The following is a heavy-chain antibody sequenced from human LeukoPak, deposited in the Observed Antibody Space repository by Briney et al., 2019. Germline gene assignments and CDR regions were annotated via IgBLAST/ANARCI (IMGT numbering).Heavy chain of an antibody. CDR2: IKSKADGGTT. J-gene: IGHJ4*02. CDR3: TTGGGRYYDFWSGYYSEGNFDY. Sequence: GGSLRLSCAASGFTFSNAWMSWVRQAPGKGLEWVGRIKSKADGGTTDYAAPVKGRFTISRDDSKNTVYLQMNSLKTEVTAVYYFTTGGGRYYDFWSGYYSEGNFDYWGQGTLVTVSS. V-gene: IGHV3-15*01. CDR1: GFTFSNAW. D-gene: IGHD3-3*01.